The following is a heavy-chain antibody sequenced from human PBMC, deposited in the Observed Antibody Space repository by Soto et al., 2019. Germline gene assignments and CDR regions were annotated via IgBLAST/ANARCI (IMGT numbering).Heavy chain of an antibody. J-gene: IGHJ4*02. D-gene: IGHD2-15*01. CDR3: AKRRGYCSGNGCLYFDN. CDR1: GFTFSSYA. CDR2: ISGSGTTT. Sequence: EVQLLESGGGLVQSGGSLRLSCAASGFTFSSYAMSWVRQAPGKGLEWVSGISGSGTTTYYADSVKGRFTISRDNSKNTLYLQMNSLRVEDTAVYYCAKRRGYCSGNGCLYFDNWGQGTLVTVSS. V-gene: IGHV3-23*01.